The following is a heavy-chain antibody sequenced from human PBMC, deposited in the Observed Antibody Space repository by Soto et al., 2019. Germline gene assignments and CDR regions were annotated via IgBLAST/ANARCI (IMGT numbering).Heavy chain of an antibody. J-gene: IGHJ4*01. D-gene: IGHD3-16*01. CDR2: ITWNSGNI. Sequence: PGGSLRLSCAASGFNFDDYATHWVRQAPGKGLEWVAGITWNSGNIAYADSVKGRFTISRDNAKNSLYLQMNSLRPEDTAFYFCAKDHLGGAMAVPSFDSRGHGALVTVSS. CDR3: AKDHLGGAMAVPSFDS. V-gene: IGHV3-9*01. CDR1: GFNFDDYA.